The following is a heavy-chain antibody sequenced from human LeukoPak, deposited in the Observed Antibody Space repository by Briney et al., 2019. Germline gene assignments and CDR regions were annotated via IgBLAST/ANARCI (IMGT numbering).Heavy chain of an antibody. J-gene: IGHJ5*02. CDR2: IYYSGST. D-gene: IGHD3-10*01. V-gene: IGHV4-39*07. Sequence: SETLSLTCTVSGGSISSYFWSWIRQPPGKGLEWIGSIYYSGSTYYNPSLKSRVTISVDTSKNQFSLKLSSVTAADTAVYYCARGTHYGSGPNWFDPWGQGTLVTVSS. CDR3: ARGTHYGSGPNWFDP. CDR1: GGSISSYF.